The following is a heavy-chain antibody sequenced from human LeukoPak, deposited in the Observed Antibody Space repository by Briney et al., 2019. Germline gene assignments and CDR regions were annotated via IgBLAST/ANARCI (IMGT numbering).Heavy chain of an antibody. CDR1: GYTFTSYA. D-gene: IGHD3-3*01. CDR2: INAGNGNT. CDR3: ARDQVTISAFDI. J-gene: IGHJ3*02. V-gene: IGHV1-3*01. Sequence: ASVKVSCKASGYTFTSYAMHWVRQAPGQRLEWMGWINAGNGNTKYSQKFQGRVTITRDTSASTAYMELSSLRSEDTAVYYCARDQVTISAFDIWGQGTMVTVSS.